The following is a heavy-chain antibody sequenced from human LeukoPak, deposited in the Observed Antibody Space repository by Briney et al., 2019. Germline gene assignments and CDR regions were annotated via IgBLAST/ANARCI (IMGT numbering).Heavy chain of an antibody. CDR2: THRSGDT. V-gene: IGHV4-4*02. Sequence: SETLSLTCAVYGVSISSDNWWTWVRQSPGKGLEWIGETHRSGDTKYNPSLNGRATMSRDISKNHLSLNLNSVTAADTAMYYCATRDQSRTYMVPLDSWGQGTLVTVSS. J-gene: IGHJ4*02. CDR1: GVSISSDNW. D-gene: IGHD3-10*01. CDR3: ATRDQSRTYMVPLDS.